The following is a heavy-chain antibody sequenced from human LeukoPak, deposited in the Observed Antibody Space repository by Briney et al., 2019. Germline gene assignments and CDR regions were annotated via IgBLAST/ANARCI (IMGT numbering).Heavy chain of an antibody. V-gene: IGHV1-69*04. Sequence: ASVKVSCKASGYTFTGYYMHWVRQAPGQGLEWMGRIIPILGIANYAQKFQGRVTITADKSTSTAYMELSSLRSEDTAVYYCAREAYCGGDCYSSGMDVWGQGTTVTVSS. CDR2: IIPILGIA. CDR3: AREAYCGGDCYSSGMDV. D-gene: IGHD2-21*01. J-gene: IGHJ6*02. CDR1: GYTFTGYY.